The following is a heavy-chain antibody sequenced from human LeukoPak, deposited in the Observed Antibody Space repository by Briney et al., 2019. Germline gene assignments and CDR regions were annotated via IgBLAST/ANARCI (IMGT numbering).Heavy chain of an antibody. CDR1: GFTFSSYA. V-gene: IGHV3-23*01. CDR3: AKTDYGSGSYSDY. Sequence: PGGSLRLSCAASGFTFSSYAMSWVRQAPGKGLEWVSAISGSGGSTYYVDSVKGRFTISRDNSKNTLYLQMNSLRAEDTAVYYCAKTDYGSGSYSDYWGQGTLVTVSS. J-gene: IGHJ4*02. D-gene: IGHD3-10*01. CDR2: ISGSGGST.